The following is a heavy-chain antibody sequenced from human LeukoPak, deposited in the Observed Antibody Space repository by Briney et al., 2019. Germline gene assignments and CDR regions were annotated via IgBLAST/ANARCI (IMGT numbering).Heavy chain of an antibody. CDR1: GGSIGGYY. V-gene: IGHV4-4*07. CDR3: ARERSESPGSGYDMDV. D-gene: IGHD1-14*01. CDR2: IYSNGHI. J-gene: IGHJ6*03. Sequence: SETLSLTCTVSGGSIGGYYWNWIRQAAGGGLEWLGRIYSNGHIDHNASLKSRVAMSVDTSTNLFSLKLNSLTAADTAVYYCARERSESPGSGYDMDVWGKGTPVIVSS.